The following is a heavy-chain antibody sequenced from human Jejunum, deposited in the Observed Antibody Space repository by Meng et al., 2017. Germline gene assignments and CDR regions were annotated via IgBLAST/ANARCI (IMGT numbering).Heavy chain of an antibody. Sequence: QASGPGLVTRSEALSLSVACNGGCASSGSYYWTWVRQCPGKGLEWIVYNFDNMRPNYNPSMKSRVTMSVDTSRNQFSLKLSSVTAADTAVYYCARDNWGSIDYWGQGALVTVSS. J-gene: IGHJ4*02. CDR2: NFDNMRP. CDR3: ARDNWGSIDY. CDR1: GGCASSGSYY. D-gene: IGHD7-27*01. V-gene: IGHV4-61*01.